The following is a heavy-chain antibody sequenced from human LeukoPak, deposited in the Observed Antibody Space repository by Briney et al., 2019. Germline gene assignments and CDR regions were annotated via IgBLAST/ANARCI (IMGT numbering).Heavy chain of an antibody. D-gene: IGHD3-10*02. CDR1: GFTFSSYG. V-gene: IGHV3-30*18. J-gene: IGHJ6*04. CDR3: AELGITMIGGV. CDR2: ISYDAESN. Sequence: PGRSLRLSCVTSGFTFSSYGMHWVRQVPGKGLEWVAVISYDAESNYHVDSVKGRFTISRDNAKNSLYLQMNSLRAEDTAVYYCAELGITMIGGVWGKGTTVTISS.